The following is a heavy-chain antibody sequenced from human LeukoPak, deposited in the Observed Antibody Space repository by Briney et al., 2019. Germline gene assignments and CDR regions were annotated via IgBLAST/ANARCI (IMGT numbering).Heavy chain of an antibody. CDR2: IYTSGST. CDR3: ARRQVSDNWNINANWFDP. J-gene: IGHJ5*02. V-gene: IGHV4-4*09. Sequence: PSETLSLTCTVSGGSISSYYWSWIRQPPGKGLEWIGYIYTSGSTNYNPSLESRVTISVDTSKNQFSLKLSSVTAADTAVYYCARRQVSDNWNINANWFDPWDQGTLVTVSS. D-gene: IGHD1/OR15-1a*01. CDR1: GGSISSYY.